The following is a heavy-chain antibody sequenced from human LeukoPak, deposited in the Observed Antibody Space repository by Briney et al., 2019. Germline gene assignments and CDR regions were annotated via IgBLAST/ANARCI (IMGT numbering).Heavy chain of an antibody. Sequence: PGGSLRLSCAASGFMFSGYSMNWVRQAPGKGLEWVSYIRSSGTTIFYADSVKGRFTISRDNAKNSLYLQMNSLRAEDTAVYYCAKAKYDYGDPVGWFDPWGQGTLVTVSS. J-gene: IGHJ5*02. V-gene: IGHV3-48*03. D-gene: IGHD4-17*01. CDR3: AKAKYDYGDPVGWFDP. CDR2: IRSSGTTI. CDR1: GFMFSGYS.